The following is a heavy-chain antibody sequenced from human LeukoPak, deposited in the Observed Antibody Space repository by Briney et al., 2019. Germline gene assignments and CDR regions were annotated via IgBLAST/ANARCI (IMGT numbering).Heavy chain of an antibody. Sequence: GESLQISCKGSGYNFTNYWIGRVRQMPGKGLEWMGIIYPGDSDTTYSPSFQGQVTISADKSISTAYLQWSSLKASDTAMYYCARRRDGYNYVGTDYWGQGTLVTVSS. D-gene: IGHD5-24*01. CDR3: ARRRDGYNYVGTDY. V-gene: IGHV5-51*01. J-gene: IGHJ4*02. CDR2: IYPGDSDT. CDR1: GYNFTNYW.